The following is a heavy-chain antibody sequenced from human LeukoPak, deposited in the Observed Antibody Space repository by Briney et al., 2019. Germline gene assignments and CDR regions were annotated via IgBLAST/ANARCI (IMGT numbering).Heavy chain of an antibody. V-gene: IGHV4-31*11. CDR2: IYYSGST. CDR1: GGSISSGGYY. CDR3: ARMVQYGSAGWFDP. J-gene: IGHJ5*02. D-gene: IGHD3-10*01. Sequence: PSQTLSLTCAVSGGSISSGGYYWSWIRQHPGKGLEWIGYIYYSGSTYYNPSLKSRVSISVDTSKNQFSLKLSSATAAVTAMYYCARMVQYGSAGWFDPWGQGTLVTVSS.